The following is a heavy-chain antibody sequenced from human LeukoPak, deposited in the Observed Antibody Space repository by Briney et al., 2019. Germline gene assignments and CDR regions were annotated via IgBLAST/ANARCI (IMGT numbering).Heavy chain of an antibody. J-gene: IGHJ6*02. Sequence: PGGSLRLSCAASGFTFSSYAMSWFRQAPGKGLEWVSAISGSGGGTNYADSVKGRFTISRDNAGNSLYLQMNSLRAEDTAVYYCASDHDYGDYGVGYYGMDVWGQGTTVTVSS. D-gene: IGHD4-17*01. CDR2: ISGSGGGT. CDR1: GFTFSSYA. CDR3: ASDHDYGDYGVGYYGMDV. V-gene: IGHV3-23*01.